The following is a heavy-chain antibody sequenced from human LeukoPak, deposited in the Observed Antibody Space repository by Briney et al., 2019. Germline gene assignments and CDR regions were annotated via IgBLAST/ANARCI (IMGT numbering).Heavy chain of an antibody. CDR1: GYRFTSYW. CDR2: IYPGDSDT. Sequence: GEPLKISFKGSGYRFTSYWIGWGRPMPGKGLEWMGIIYPGDSDTRYSTSFQGQVTISADKSISTAYLQWSSLKASDTAMYYCARPDYGDLSFDYWGQGTLVTASS. V-gene: IGHV5-51*01. J-gene: IGHJ4*02. D-gene: IGHD4-17*01. CDR3: ARPDYGDLSFDY.